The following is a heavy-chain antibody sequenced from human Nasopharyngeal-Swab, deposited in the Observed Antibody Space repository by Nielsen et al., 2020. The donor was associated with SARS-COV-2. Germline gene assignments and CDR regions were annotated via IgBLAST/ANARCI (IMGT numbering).Heavy chain of an antibody. V-gene: IGHV4-59*01. CDR2: IYYSGST. D-gene: IGHD1-1*01. J-gene: IGHJ4*02. CDR1: GGSISGYY. Sequence: SETLSLTCTVSGGSISGYYWSWIRQPPGEGLEWIGYIYYSGSTNYNPSLRSRVTISVDTSKNQFSLHLTSVAAADTAMYYCARRTTYDHFDYWGQGILVTVSS. CDR3: ARRTTYDHFDY.